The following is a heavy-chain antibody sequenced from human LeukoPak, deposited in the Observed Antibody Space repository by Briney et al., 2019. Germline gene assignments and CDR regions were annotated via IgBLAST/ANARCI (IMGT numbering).Heavy chain of an antibody. Sequence: SQTLSLTCTVSGGSISSGGYYWSWIRQPPGKGLEWIGYIYHSGSTYYNPSLKSRVTISVDRSKNQFSLKLSSVTAADTAVYYCARDPPDDAFDIWGQGTMVTVSS. J-gene: IGHJ3*02. CDR1: GGSISSGGYY. V-gene: IGHV4-30-2*01. CDR3: ARDPPDDAFDI. CDR2: IYHSGST.